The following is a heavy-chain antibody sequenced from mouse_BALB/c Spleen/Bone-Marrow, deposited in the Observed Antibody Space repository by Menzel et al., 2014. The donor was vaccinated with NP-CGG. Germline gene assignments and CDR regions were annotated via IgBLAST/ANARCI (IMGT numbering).Heavy chain of an antibody. CDR2: ISDGGSYT. D-gene: IGHD1-1*01. CDR3: ARGSSYFDY. Sequence: EVKLMESGGGLVKPGGSLKLSCAASGFTFSDYYMYWVRQTPEKRLEWVATISDGGSYTYYPDSVKGRLTISRDNAKNNLYLQMSSLKSEDTAMYYCARGSSYFDYWGQGTTLTVSS. J-gene: IGHJ2*01. CDR1: GFTFSDYY. V-gene: IGHV5-4*02.